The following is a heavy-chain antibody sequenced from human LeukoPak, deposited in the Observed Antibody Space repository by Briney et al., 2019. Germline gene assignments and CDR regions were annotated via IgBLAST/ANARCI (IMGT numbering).Heavy chain of an antibody. Sequence: ASVKVSCKASGYTFTSYHLHWVRQAPGQGLEWMGMINPSGGGTSYAQKFQGRVTMTRDTPTSTVYMELSSLRSEDTAMYYCARGYSYGRDTGYWGQGTLVTVSS. CDR1: GYTFTSYH. D-gene: IGHD5-18*01. V-gene: IGHV1-46*01. J-gene: IGHJ4*02. CDR2: INPSGGGT. CDR3: ARGYSYGRDTGY.